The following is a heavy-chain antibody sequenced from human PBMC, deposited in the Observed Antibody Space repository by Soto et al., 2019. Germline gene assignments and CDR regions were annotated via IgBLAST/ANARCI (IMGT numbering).Heavy chain of an antibody. CDR1: GFTFSSYG. D-gene: IGHD3-22*01. CDR2: IWYDGSNK. J-gene: IGHJ4*02. CDR3: ARNRYDSSGEYYFDY. Sequence: QVQLVESGGGVVQPGRSLRLSCAASGFTFSSYGMHWVRQAPGKGLEWVAVIWYDGSNKYYADSVKGRFTISRDNSKNTLYLQMNSLRAEDTAVYYCARNRYDSSGEYYFDYWGQGTLVTVSS. V-gene: IGHV3-33*01.